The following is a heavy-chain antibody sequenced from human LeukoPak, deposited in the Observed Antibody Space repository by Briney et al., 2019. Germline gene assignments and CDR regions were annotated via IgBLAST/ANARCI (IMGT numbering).Heavy chain of an antibody. Sequence: GGSLRLSCAASGFTFNNYWMHWVRQAPGKGLVWVSRINSDGSSTNYADSVKGRFTISRDNAKNTLYLQMNSLRAEDTAVYFCASATYCGGDCSFDYWGQGTLVTVSS. V-gene: IGHV3-74*01. CDR1: GFTFNNYW. CDR2: INSDGSST. D-gene: IGHD2-21*02. J-gene: IGHJ4*02. CDR3: ASATYCGGDCSFDY.